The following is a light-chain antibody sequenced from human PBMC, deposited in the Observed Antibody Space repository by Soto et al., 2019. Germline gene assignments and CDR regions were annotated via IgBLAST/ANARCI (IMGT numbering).Light chain of an antibody. V-gene: IGKV3-15*01. Sequence: EIVMTQSPATLSVSPGETATLSCWASQSVSSNLAWYQQKPGQAPRLLIYGASTRATDIPARFSGSGSGTEFTLTISSLQSEDFAVYYCQQYNNFWTFGQRTKVEIK. CDR3: QQYNNFWT. CDR1: QSVSSN. CDR2: GAS. J-gene: IGKJ1*01.